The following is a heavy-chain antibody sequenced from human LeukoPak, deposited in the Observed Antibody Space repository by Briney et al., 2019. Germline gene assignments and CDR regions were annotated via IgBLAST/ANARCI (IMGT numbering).Heavy chain of an antibody. D-gene: IGHD5-12*01. CDR1: GFSFSTYA. CDR3: AKVNKGGYDSFDY. V-gene: IGHV3-30*02. J-gene: IGHJ4*02. Sequence: TGGSLRLSCAASGFSFSTYAMHWVRQAPGKGLEWVAFIRYDGSNKYYADSVKGRFTISRDNSKNTLYLQMNSLRPEDTAVYYCAKVNKGGYDSFDYWGRGTLVTVSS. CDR2: IRYDGSNK.